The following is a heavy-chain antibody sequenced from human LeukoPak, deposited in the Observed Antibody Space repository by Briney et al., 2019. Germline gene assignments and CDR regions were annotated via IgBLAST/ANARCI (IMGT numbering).Heavy chain of an antibody. CDR2: INQDGREL. Sequence: RGSLRLSCVASGFTFSENWMTWVRQAPGKGLEWVANINQDGRELYYVDSVKGRFAISRDNAKNLLHLQMSSLRAEDTAVYYCARGVYYLDYWGEGTLVTVSS. V-gene: IGHV3-7*04. CDR1: GFTFSENW. CDR3: ARGVYYLDY. D-gene: IGHD3-3*01. J-gene: IGHJ4*02.